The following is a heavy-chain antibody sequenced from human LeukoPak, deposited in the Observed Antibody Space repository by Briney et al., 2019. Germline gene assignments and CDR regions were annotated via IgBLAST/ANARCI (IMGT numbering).Heavy chain of an antibody. D-gene: IGHD1-26*01. V-gene: IGHV1-18*01. CDR1: GYTFTSYG. CDR3: ASHSGSYSYYYYMDV. J-gene: IGHJ6*03. CDR2: ISAYNGNT. Sequence: ASVKVSCKASGYTFTSYGISWVRQAPGQGLEWMGWISAYNGNTNYAQKLQGRVTMTTDTSTSTAYMELRSLRSDDTAVYYCASHSGSYSYYYYMDVWGKGTTVTVSS.